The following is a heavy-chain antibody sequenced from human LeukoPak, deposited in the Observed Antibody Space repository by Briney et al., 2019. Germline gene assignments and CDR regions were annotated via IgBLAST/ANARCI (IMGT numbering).Heavy chain of an antibody. Sequence: SETLSLTCTVSGGSISSYYWGWIRQPPGKGLEWIGSIYYSGSTYYNPSLKSRVTISVDTSKNQFSLKLSFVTAADTAVYYCAREPGYYDSSGYSYYFDYWGQGTLVTVSS. CDR3: AREPGYYDSSGYSYYFDY. CDR2: IYYSGST. J-gene: IGHJ4*02. CDR1: GGSISSYY. V-gene: IGHV4-39*07. D-gene: IGHD3-22*01.